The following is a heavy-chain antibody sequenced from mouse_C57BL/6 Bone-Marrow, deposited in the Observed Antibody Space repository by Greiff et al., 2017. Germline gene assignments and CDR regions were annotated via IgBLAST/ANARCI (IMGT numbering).Heavy chain of an antibody. V-gene: IGHV1-69*01. D-gene: IGHD1-1*01. CDR2: IDPSDSYT. CDR3: ARGGYGSRLDWYFDV. Sequence: QVQLQQPGAELVMPGASVKLSCKASGYTFTSYWMHWVKQRPGQGLEWIGEIDPSDSYTTYNQKFKGKSTLTVDKSSSTAYMQLSSLTSEDSAVYYCARGGYGSRLDWYFDVWGTGTTVTVSS. CDR1: GYTFTSYW. J-gene: IGHJ1*03.